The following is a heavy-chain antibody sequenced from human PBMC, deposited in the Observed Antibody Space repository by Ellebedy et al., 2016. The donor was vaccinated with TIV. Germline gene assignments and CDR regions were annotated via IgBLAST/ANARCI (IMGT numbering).Heavy chain of an antibody. CDR3: ARGSTVDP. Sequence: GESLKISCAASGFTFSSYAMHWVRQAPGKGLEWVAVISYDGSNKYYADSVKGRFTISRDNSKNTLYLQMNSLRAEDTAVYYCARGSTVDPWGQGTLVTVSS. CDR2: ISYDGSNK. D-gene: IGHD4-17*01. V-gene: IGHV3-30-3*01. CDR1: GFTFSSYA. J-gene: IGHJ5*02.